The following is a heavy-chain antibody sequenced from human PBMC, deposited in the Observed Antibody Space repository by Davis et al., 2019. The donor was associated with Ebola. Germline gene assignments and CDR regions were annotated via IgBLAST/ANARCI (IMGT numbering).Heavy chain of an antibody. CDR1: GYIFTSYW. D-gene: IGHD2-2*01. CDR2: IFPDDSDT. V-gene: IGHV5-51*01. CDR3: TRQGPTSWDS. Sequence: GESLKISCKVSGYIFTSYWIGWVRQMPGKGLEWMGFIFPDDSDTTYSPSFQGQVTFSVDRSIRTAYLQWNSLKASDTAIYYCTRQGPTSWDSWGQGTPVTVSS. J-gene: IGHJ4*02.